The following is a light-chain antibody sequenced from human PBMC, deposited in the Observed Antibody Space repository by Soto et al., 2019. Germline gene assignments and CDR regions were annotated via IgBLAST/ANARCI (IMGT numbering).Light chain of an antibody. J-gene: IGKJ1*01. V-gene: IGKV1-5*01. CDR2: DAS. CDR1: QSISSW. CDR3: QQYNSYSTWT. Sequence: DIQMTQSPSTLSASVGDRVTINFRASQSISSWLAWYQQKPGKAPKLLIYDASSLESGVPSRFSGSGSGTEFTLTISSLQPDDFATYYCQQYNSYSTWTFGQGTKVDIK.